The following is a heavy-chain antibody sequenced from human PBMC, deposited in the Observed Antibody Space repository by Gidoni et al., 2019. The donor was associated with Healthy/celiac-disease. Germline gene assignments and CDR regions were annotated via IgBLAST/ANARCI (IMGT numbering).Heavy chain of an antibody. CDR2: INHSGST. V-gene: IGHV4-34*01. Sequence: QVQLQQWGAGLLKPSETLSLTCAVYGGSFRAYYWSWIRQPPGKGLEWIGEINHSGSTNYNPSLKSRVTISVDTSKNQFSLKLSSVTAADTAVYYCARRRGVVVVAATRLNNWFDPWGQGTLVTVSS. D-gene: IGHD2-15*01. J-gene: IGHJ5*02. CDR3: ARRRGVVVVAATRLNNWFDP. CDR1: GGSFRAYY.